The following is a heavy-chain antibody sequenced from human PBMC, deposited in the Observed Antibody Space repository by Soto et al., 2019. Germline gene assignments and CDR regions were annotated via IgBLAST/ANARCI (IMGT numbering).Heavy chain of an antibody. J-gene: IGHJ6*02. D-gene: IGHD6-6*01. CDR3: ARGPYSSSMDYYYYYGMDV. V-gene: IGHV4-4*07. Sequence: QVQLQESGPGLVKPSETLSLTCTVSGGSISSYYWSWIRQPAGKGLEWIGRIYTSGSTNYNPSLKSRVTMSVDTSKNQFSLKLSSVTAADTAVYYCARGPYSSSMDYYYYYGMDVWGQGTTVTVSS. CDR1: GGSISSYY. CDR2: IYTSGST.